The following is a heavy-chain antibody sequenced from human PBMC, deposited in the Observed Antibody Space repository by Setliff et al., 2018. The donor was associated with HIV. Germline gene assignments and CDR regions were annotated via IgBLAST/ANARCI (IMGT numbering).Heavy chain of an antibody. J-gene: IGHJ4*02. CDR3: AREGITGTTLHPY. D-gene: IGHD1-7*01. CDR1: GFTFSSYS. CDR2: IKQDGSDK. V-gene: IGHV3-7*01. Sequence: PGGSLRLSCAASGFTFSSYSMNWVRQAPGKGLEWVAKIKQDGSDKYYVDSVKGRFTISRDNAKNSLYLQMNTLRAEDTAVYYCAREGITGTTLHPYWGQGTLVTVSS.